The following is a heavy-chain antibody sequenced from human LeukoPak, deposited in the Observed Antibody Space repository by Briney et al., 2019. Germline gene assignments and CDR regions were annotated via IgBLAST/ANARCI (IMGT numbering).Heavy chain of an antibody. Sequence: GGSLRLSCAASGFTFITYDMSWVRQAPGKGLEWVSAISGSGGSTYYADSVKGRFTISRDNSKNTLYLQMNSLRAEDTAVYYCAKGADFSGVDLFDYWGQGTLVTVSS. D-gene: IGHD3-3*01. J-gene: IGHJ4*02. CDR3: AKGADFSGVDLFDY. CDR2: ISGSGGST. V-gene: IGHV3-23*01. CDR1: GFTFITYD.